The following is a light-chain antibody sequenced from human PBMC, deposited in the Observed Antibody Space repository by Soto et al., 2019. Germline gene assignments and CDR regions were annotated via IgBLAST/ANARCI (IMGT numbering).Light chain of an antibody. V-gene: IGLV1-51*02. CDR3: GTWDSSLSAEV. CDR2: ENN. J-gene: IGLJ2*01. CDR1: SSNIGNNY. Sequence: QSVLTKPHSVSAAPGQKVTISCSGSSSNIGNNYVSWYYLLPGTAPKLLIYENNKRPSGLPDRFSGSKSRTSATLGITGLQTGDEADYYCGTWDSSLSAEVFGGGTKLAVL.